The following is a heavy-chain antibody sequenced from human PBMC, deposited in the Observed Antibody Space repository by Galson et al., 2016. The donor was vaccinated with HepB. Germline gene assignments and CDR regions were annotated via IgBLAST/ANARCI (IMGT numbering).Heavy chain of an antibody. Sequence: TLSLTCTVSGGSVSSRGYYWSWIRQHPRKGLEWIGFIYYNGGTYYNPSLNSRVTILMDTSKNQFSLELTSVTAADTAIYYSVRVKPGAGKWGAIDSWGQGTLVAVSS. CDR1: GGSVSSRGYY. J-gene: IGHJ4*02. CDR3: VRVKPGAGKWGAIDS. D-gene: IGHD2-2*01. V-gene: IGHV4-31*03. CDR2: IYYNGGT.